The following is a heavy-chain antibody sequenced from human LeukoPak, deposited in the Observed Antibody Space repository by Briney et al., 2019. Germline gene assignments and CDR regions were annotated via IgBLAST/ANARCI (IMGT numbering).Heavy chain of an antibody. CDR1: GGTISSYY. V-gene: IGHV4-59*01. CDR3: ARVNVREFDWLFPDAFDI. J-gene: IGHJ3*02. CDR2: IYYSGST. D-gene: IGHD3-9*01. Sequence: SETLSLTCTVSGGTISSYYWSWIRQPPGKGLEWIGYIYYSGSTNYNPSLKSRVTISVDTSKNQFSLKLSSVTAADTAVYYCARVNVREFDWLFPDAFDIWGQGTMVTVSS.